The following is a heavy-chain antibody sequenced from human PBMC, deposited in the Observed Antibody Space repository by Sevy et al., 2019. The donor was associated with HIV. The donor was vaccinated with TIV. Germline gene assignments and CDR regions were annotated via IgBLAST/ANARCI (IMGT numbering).Heavy chain of an antibody. J-gene: IGHJ6*02. CDR1: GGSVSSGSYY. V-gene: IGHV4-61*01. CDR3: ARDRVYYYDSSGYYLQDYYYYYGMDV. CDR2: IYYSGST. Sequence: SETLSLTCTVSGGSVSSGSYYWSWIRQPPGKGVEWIGYIYYSGSTNYNPSLKSRVTISVDTSKNQFSLKLSSVTAADTAVYYCARDRVYYYDSSGYYLQDYYYYYGMDVWGQGTTVTVS. D-gene: IGHD3-22*01.